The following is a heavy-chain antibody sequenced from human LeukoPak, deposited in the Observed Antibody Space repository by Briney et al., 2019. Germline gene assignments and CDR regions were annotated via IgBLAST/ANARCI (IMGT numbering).Heavy chain of an antibody. D-gene: IGHD6-19*01. CDR3: ARSRESVAGNFDY. J-gene: IGHJ4*02. Sequence: SETLSLTCSVSGGSISGSSHYWGWIRQPPGKGLEWIGSFYFGGSTYYTPSLKSRVTISVDTSKNQFSLKMSSVTAADTAVYFCARSRESVAGNFDYWGQGTLVIVSS. CDR2: FYFGGST. V-gene: IGHV4-39*01. CDR1: GGSISGSSHY.